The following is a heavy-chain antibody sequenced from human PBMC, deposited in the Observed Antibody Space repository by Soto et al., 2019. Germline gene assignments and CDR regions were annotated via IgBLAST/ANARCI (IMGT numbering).Heavy chain of an antibody. D-gene: IGHD2-15*01. CDR3: ARDLDQGCSGGSCYSTGAFDI. V-gene: IGHV3-7*01. Sequence: EVQLVESGGGLVQPGGSLRLSCAASGFTFSNYWMSWVRQAPGKGLEGVANIKQDGNEKYYVDSVKGRFTISRDNAKNSLYLHMNSLRAEDTAVYYCARDLDQGCSGGSCYSTGAFDIWGQGTVVTVSS. J-gene: IGHJ3*02. CDR2: IKQDGNEK. CDR1: GFTFSNYW.